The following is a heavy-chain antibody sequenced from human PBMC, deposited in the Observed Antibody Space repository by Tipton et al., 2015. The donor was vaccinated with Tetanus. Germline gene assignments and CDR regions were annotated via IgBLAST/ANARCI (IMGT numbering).Heavy chain of an antibody. CDR2: IYPGDSDT. Sequence: QLVQSGGEVKKPGESLKISCKGSGYIFNNYWIGWVRQKPGKGLEWMGIIYPGDSDTRYSPSFQDQVTISVDKSIITAYLQWSSLKAADASMFYCARAHCTDGVCNFDFWGQGALVTVAS. V-gene: IGHV5-51*01. J-gene: IGHJ4*02. CDR3: ARAHCTDGVCNFDF. D-gene: IGHD2-8*01. CDR1: GYIFNNYW.